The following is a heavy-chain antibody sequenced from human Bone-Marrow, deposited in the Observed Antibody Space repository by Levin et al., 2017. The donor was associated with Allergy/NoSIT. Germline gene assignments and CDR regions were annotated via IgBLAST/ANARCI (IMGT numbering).Heavy chain of an antibody. V-gene: IGHV3-30-3*01. Sequence: SCAASGFAFSTYSMHWVRQAPGKGLEWLAFISHDGSNKQYTDSVKGRFTISRDNYRSTVYLQMNSLRPEDTAMYYCARRNDYGDYWGQGTLVTVSS. CDR3: ARRNDYGDY. CDR2: ISHDGSNK. CDR1: GFAFSTYS. J-gene: IGHJ4*02.